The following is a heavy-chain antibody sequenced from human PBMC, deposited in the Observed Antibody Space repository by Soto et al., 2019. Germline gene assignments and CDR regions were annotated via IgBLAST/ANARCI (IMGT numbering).Heavy chain of an antibody. CDR3: ARGNGDYPYYFDY. Sequence: QVQLQQWGAGLLKPSETLSLTCAVYGGSFSGYYWSWIRQPPGKGLEWIGEINHSGSTNYNPSLKSRVTISVDTSKNQFSLKLSSVTAADTAVHYCARGNGDYPYYFDYWGQRTLVTVSS. V-gene: IGHV4-34*01. D-gene: IGHD4-17*01. CDR1: GGSFSGYY. J-gene: IGHJ4*02. CDR2: INHSGST.